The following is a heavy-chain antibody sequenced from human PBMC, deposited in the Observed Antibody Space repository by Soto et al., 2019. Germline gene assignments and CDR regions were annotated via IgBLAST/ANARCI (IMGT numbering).Heavy chain of an antibody. CDR3: ARGSGSYYDSSGYPDY. CDR1: GGSISSGDYY. J-gene: IGHJ4*02. CDR2: IYYSGST. Sequence: SETLSLTCTVSGGSISSGDYYWSWIRQPPGKGLEWIGYIYYSGSTYYNPSLKSRVTISIDTSKNQFSLKLSSVTAADTAVYYCARGSGSYYDSSGYPDYWSQGTLVTVSS. V-gene: IGHV4-30-4*01. D-gene: IGHD3-22*01.